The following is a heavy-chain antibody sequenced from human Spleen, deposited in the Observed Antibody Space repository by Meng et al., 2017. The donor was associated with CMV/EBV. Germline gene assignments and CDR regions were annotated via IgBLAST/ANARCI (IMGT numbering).Heavy chain of an antibody. J-gene: IGHJ4*02. CDR3: ASAPYSSSWFFYN. D-gene: IGHD6-13*01. CDR1: GFTFSSYG. Sequence: GGSLRLSCAASGFTFSSYGMHWVRHAPGKGLEWVAFIRYDGSNKYYADSVKGRFTISRDNSKNTLYLQMNSLRAEDTAVYYCASAPYSSSWFFYNWGQGTLVTVSS. CDR2: IRYDGSNK. V-gene: IGHV3-30*02.